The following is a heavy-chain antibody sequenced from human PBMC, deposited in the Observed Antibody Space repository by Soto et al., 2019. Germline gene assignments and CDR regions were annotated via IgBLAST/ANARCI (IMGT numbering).Heavy chain of an antibody. D-gene: IGHD6-13*01. CDR1: GDSISRSSFY. V-gene: IGHV4-39*07. CDR3: ARASLRYSSSWRPFQH. Sequence: PSETLSLTCTVSGDSISRSSFYWGWIRQPPGKGLECIGIVYFTGSTNYNPSLKSRVTISVDTSKNQFSLKLSSVTAADTAVYYCARASLRYSSSWRPFQHWGQGTLVTSPQ. CDR2: VYFTGST. J-gene: IGHJ1*01.